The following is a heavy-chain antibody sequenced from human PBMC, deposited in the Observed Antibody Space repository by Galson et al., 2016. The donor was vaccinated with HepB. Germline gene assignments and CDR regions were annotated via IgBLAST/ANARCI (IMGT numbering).Heavy chain of an antibody. CDR2: ISYDAANQ. CDR1: GFTFNTYP. V-gene: IGHV3-30*04. D-gene: IGHD4-23*01. J-gene: IGHJ6*02. Sequence: SLRLSCATSGFTFNTYPMHWVRQAPGKGLEWLAVISYDAANQYYADSVKGRFTISRDTSKNTLYLQMNSLRAEDTAVYYCAKDSVVRGNVFYYYGMDVWGQGTTVTVSS. CDR3: AKDSVVRGNVFYYYGMDV.